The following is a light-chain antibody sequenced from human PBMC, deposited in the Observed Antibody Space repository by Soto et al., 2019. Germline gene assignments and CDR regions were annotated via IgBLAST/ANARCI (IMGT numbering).Light chain of an antibody. V-gene: IGLV2-11*01. J-gene: IGLJ1*01. CDR3: CSCTGSHSYV. CDR2: DVN. CDR1: RGDVGGYNY. Sequence: QSVLTQPRSVSDSPGQSVAISCTGTRGDVGGYNYVSWYQQHPGKAPKLMIYDVNKRPSGVPDRFSGSKSGNTASLTISGLQAEDEADYYCCSCTGSHSYVFGTGTKVTVL.